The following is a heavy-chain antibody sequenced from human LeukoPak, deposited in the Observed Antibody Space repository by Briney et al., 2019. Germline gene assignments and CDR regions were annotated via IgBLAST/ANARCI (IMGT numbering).Heavy chain of an antibody. J-gene: IGHJ5*02. Sequence: SETLSLTCGVYGGSFSGYDWSWIRQPPGKGLEWIGEINHSGSNNYNPSLKSRVTISVDTSKNQFSLKLTSVTAADVATYYCARSIAGDGPTHNWFGPWGQGALVTVSS. D-gene: IGHD6-13*01. V-gene: IGHV4-34*01. CDR1: GGSFSGYD. CDR2: INHSGSN. CDR3: ARSIAGDGPTHNWFGP.